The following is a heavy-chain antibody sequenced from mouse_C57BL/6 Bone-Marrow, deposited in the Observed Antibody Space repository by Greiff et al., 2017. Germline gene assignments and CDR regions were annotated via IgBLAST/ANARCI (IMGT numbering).Heavy chain of an antibody. CDR3: ARDRNYYGSSWYFDV. J-gene: IGHJ1*03. CDR1: GYSITSCYY. D-gene: IGHD1-1*01. Sequence: EVQLQESGPGLVKPSQSLSLTCSVTGYSITSCYYWNWIRQFPGNKLEWMGYISYDGSNNYNPSLKNRISITRDTSKNQFFLKLNSVTTEDTAPYYCARDRNYYGSSWYFDVWGTGTTVTVSS. CDR2: ISYDGSN. V-gene: IGHV3-6*01.